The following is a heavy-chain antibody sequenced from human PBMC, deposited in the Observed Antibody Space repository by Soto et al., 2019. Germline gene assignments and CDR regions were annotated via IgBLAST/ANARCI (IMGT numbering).Heavy chain of an antibody. CDR1: GFSFGDNA. J-gene: IGHJ4*02. CDR2: ISGGADST. V-gene: IGHV3-23*01. D-gene: IGHD1-26*01. Sequence: EGTMRLSCAASGFSFGDNATTWVRQAPGKGLEWVSTISGGADSTYYAESVQGRFTISRDYSKNTLYLQMNSLRAEDTAVDYCAKVPVVGWEVREGDHCGQGTRVAVSS. CDR3: AKVPVVGWEVREGDH.